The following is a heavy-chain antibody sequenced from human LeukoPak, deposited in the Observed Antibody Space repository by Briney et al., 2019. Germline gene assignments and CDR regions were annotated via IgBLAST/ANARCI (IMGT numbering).Heavy chain of an antibody. D-gene: IGHD3-9*01. CDR3: ASETIPGEYYDILTGYPGRGYYFDY. Sequence: SETLSLTCTVSGGSISSYYWSWIRQPPGKGLEWIGYIYYSGSTNYNPSLKSRVTISVDTSKNQFSLKLSSVTAADTAVYYCASETIPGEYYDILTGYPGRGYYFDYWGQGTLVTVSS. V-gene: IGHV4-59*08. J-gene: IGHJ4*02. CDR1: GGSISSYY. CDR2: IYYSGST.